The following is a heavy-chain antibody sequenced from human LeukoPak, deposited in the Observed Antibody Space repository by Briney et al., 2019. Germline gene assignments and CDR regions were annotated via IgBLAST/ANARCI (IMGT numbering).Heavy chain of an antibody. D-gene: IGHD7-27*01. CDR1: GGTFSSYA. Sequence: SVKVSCKASGGTFSSYAISWVRQAPGQGLEWMGRIIPILGIANYAQKFQGRVTITADKSTSTAYMELSSLRSEDTAVYYCARDPTTGEYYYGMDVWGQGTTVTVSS. V-gene: IGHV1-69*04. CDR3: ARDPTTGEYYYGMDV. J-gene: IGHJ6*02. CDR2: IIPILGIA.